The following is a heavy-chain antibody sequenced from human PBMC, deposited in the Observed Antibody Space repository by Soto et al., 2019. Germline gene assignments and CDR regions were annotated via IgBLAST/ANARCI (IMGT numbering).Heavy chain of an antibody. D-gene: IGHD1-1*01. CDR1: GGSISPFY. CDR2: ISYSGST. Sequence: SETLSLTCTVSGGSISPFYWSWIRQPPGKGLEWIGYISYSGSTNYNPSLKSRVTISVDTSKNQFSLRLSSVTAADTAMYYCARPTDWNLLQFDSWGQGTLVTVSS. CDR3: ARPTDWNLLQFDS. J-gene: IGHJ4*02. V-gene: IGHV4-59*08.